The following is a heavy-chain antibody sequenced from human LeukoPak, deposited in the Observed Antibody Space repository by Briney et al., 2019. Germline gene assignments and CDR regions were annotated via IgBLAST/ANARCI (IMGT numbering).Heavy chain of an antibody. D-gene: IGHD5-18*01. CDR1: GGSISSSSYY. J-gene: IGHJ4*02. CDR2: INHSGST. V-gene: IGHV4-39*07. CDR3: ARARNTAMVY. Sequence: SETLSLTCTVSGGSISSSSYYWGWIRQPPGKGLEWIGEINHSGSTNYNPSLKSRVTISVDTSKNQFSLKLSSVTAADTAVYYCARARNTAMVYWGQGTLVTVSS.